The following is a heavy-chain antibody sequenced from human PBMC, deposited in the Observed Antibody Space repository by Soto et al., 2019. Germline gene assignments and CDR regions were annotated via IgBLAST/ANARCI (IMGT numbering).Heavy chain of an antibody. Sequence: TLETLSLTCSVSGYSVSSSDYYWAWIRQPPGKGLEWIGSMLYSGLTYYNPSLKSRVTLSVDTSKNQFSVRLNSVTASDTAVYYCAPLSVSLSGPYGIHVWGQGTTVTVSS. CDR2: MLYSGLT. V-gene: IGHV4-39*01. D-gene: IGHD2-15*01. J-gene: IGHJ6*02. CDR1: GYSVSSSDYY. CDR3: APLSVSLSGPYGIHV.